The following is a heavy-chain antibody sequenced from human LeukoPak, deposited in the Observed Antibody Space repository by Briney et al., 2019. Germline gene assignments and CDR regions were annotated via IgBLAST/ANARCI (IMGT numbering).Heavy chain of an antibody. CDR1: GDSIGRGSYY. Sequence: SETLSLTCAVSGDSIGRGSYYWGWIRQPPGKGLEWIGSIYYSGSTYYNPSLKSRVTISVDTSKNQFSLKLSSVTAADTAVYYCAREVIAAAGTGFDYWGQGTLVTVSS. J-gene: IGHJ4*02. V-gene: IGHV4-39*07. D-gene: IGHD6-13*01. CDR2: IYYSGST. CDR3: AREVIAAAGTGFDY.